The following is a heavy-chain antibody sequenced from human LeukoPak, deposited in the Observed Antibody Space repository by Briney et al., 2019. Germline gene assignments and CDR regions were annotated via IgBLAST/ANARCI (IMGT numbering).Heavy chain of an antibody. D-gene: IGHD7-27*01. Sequence: PSETLSLTCAVYGGSFSGYYWSWIRQPPGKGLEWIGEINHSGSTNYNPSLKSRVTISVDTSKNQFSLKLSSVTAADTAVYYCARGRTRGTGLLTYYVDYWGQGTLVTVSS. CDR3: ARGRTRGTGLLTYYVDY. J-gene: IGHJ4*02. V-gene: IGHV4-34*01. CDR2: INHSGST. CDR1: GGSFSGYY.